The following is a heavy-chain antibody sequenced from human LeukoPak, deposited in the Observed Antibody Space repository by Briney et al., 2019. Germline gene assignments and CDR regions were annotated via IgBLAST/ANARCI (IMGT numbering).Heavy chain of an antibody. CDR1: GFTFSFYS. Sequence: GGSRRLSCAASGFTFSFYSMNWVRQAPGKGLEWVSSMSVSSGLIYYADSVKGRFTVSRDNAKNSLYLQMNSLRAEDTAVYYCAREFGGSASGAGYWGQGTLVTVSS. V-gene: IGHV3-21*01. CDR3: AREFGGSASGAGY. D-gene: IGHD3-10*01. J-gene: IGHJ4*02. CDR2: MSVSSGLI.